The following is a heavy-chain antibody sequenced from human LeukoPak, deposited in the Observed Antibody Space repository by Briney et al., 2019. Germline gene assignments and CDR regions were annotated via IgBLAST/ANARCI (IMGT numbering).Heavy chain of an antibody. D-gene: IGHD5-18*01. Sequence: ASVKVSCKASGGTFSSYAISWVRQAPGQGLEWMGRIIPILGIANYAQKFQGRVTMTTDTSTSTAYMELRSLRSDDTAVYYCARDTTPPYSYGRLPLGYWGQGTLVTVSS. CDR1: GGTFSSYA. CDR3: ARDTTPPYSYGRLPLGY. V-gene: IGHV1-69*04. J-gene: IGHJ4*02. CDR2: IIPILGIA.